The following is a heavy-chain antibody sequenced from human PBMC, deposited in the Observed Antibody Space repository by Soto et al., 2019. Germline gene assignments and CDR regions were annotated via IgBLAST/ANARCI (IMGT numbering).Heavy chain of an antibody. Sequence: ESGGGLVQPGGSRRLSCAASGFSFSSYAMSWVRQAPGTGLEWVSAISGSGGSTYYADSVKGRFTISRDNSKNTLYLQMNSLRAEDTAVYYCAKDGGSYAYYFDYWGQGTLVTVSS. CDR1: GFSFSSYA. J-gene: IGHJ4*02. D-gene: IGHD1-26*01. CDR3: AKDGGSYAYYFDY. CDR2: ISGSGGST. V-gene: IGHV3-23*01.